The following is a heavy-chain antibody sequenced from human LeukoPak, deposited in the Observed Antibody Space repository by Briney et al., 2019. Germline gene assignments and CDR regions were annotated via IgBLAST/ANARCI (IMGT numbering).Heavy chain of an antibody. D-gene: IGHD3-22*01. CDR1: GYTFTGYY. CDR2: INPNSGGT. Sequence: ASVKVSCKASGYTFTGYYMHWVRQAPGQGLGWMGWINPNSGGTNYAQKFQGRVTMTRDTSISTAYMELSRLRSDDTAVYYCARQGYDSSGYVDYWGQGTLVTVSS. V-gene: IGHV1-2*02. J-gene: IGHJ4*02. CDR3: ARQGYDSSGYVDY.